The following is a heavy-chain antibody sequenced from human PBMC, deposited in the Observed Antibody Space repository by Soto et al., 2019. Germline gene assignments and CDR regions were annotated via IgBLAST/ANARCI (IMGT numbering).Heavy chain of an antibody. V-gene: IGHV1-8*01. D-gene: IGHD3-3*01. CDR2: MNPASGNT. CDR1: GYTFTAFD. Sequence: QVQLVQSGAAVKKPGASVKVSCKASGYTFTAFDINWVRQASGQGPEWMGWMNPASGNTGFAPRFQGRVTLTRNASVSTAYMELSSLRSDDTAVYYCARGGMIFGVPDSWGQGTLVTVSS. J-gene: IGHJ4*02. CDR3: ARGGMIFGVPDS.